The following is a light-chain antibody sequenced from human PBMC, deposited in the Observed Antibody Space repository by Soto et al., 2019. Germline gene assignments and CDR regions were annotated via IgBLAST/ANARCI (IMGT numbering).Light chain of an antibody. V-gene: IGKV3-15*01. Sequence: EIVMTQSPATLSVSPGDRATLSCRASQLFSSNLAWYQRRPGQAPRLLIYGSSTRATGVPPRFSGSASGTEFTLTISSLQSEDFGVYYCQQYNDWPRTFGQGTRLEIK. CDR3: QQYNDWPRT. J-gene: IGKJ5*01. CDR1: QLFSSN. CDR2: GSS.